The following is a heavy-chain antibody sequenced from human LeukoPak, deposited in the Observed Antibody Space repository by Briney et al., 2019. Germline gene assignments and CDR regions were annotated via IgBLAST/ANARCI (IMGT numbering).Heavy chain of an antibody. D-gene: IGHD2/OR15-2a*01. V-gene: IGHV4-61*02. J-gene: IGHJ6*03. CDR2: IYTSGST. CDR3: GLTMTPYFKYMDV. Sequence: SETLSLTCTVSGGSISSGSYYWSWIRQPAGKGLEWIGRIYTSGSTNYNPSLKSRVTISVDTSKNQFSLKLSSVTAADTAVYYCGLTMTPYFKYMDVWGKGTTVTISS. CDR1: GGSISSGSYY.